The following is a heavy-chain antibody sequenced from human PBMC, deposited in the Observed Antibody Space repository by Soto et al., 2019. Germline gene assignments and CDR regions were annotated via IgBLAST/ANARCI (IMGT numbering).Heavy chain of an antibody. J-gene: IGHJ4*02. CDR2: IYYSGST. Sequence: QVQLQESGPGLVKPSETLSLTCTVSGGSVSSDSYYWSWIRQPPGTGLEWIGYIYYSGSTNYNPSLKSRVTISVDTSKNQSSLKLSSVTAADTAVYYCARQIRWPGGLFDYWGQGTLVTVSS. D-gene: IGHD4-17*01. CDR1: GGSVSSDSYY. V-gene: IGHV4-61*01. CDR3: ARQIRWPGGLFDY.